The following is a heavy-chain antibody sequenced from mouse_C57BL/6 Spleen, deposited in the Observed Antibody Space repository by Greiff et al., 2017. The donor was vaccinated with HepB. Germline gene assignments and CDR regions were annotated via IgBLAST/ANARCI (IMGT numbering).Heavy chain of an antibody. CDR3: ASLYGYDGLFAY. J-gene: IGHJ3*01. CDR1: GFTFSDYY. D-gene: IGHD2-2*01. Sequence: EVQLVESEGGLVQPGSSMKLSCTASGFTFSDYYMAWVRQVPEKGLEWVANINYDGSSTYYLDSLKSRFIISRDNAKNILYLQMSSLKSEDTATYYCASLYGYDGLFAYWGQGTLVTVSA. V-gene: IGHV5-16*01. CDR2: INYDGSST.